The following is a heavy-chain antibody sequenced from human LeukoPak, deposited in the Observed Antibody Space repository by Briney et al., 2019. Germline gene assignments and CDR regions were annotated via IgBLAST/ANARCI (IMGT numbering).Heavy chain of an antibody. CDR3: ARDGGIAAAGLYYFDY. D-gene: IGHD6-13*01. J-gene: IGHJ4*02. CDR1: GDSVSINSAA. CDR2: TYYRAKWYN. V-gene: IGHV6-1*01. Sequence: SQTLSLTCAISGDSVSINSAAWYWIRQSPSSGLEWLGRTYYRAKWYNDYAVSVKSRITINPDTSKNQFSLQLNSVTPEDTAVYYCARDGGIAAAGLYYFDYWGQGTLVTVSS.